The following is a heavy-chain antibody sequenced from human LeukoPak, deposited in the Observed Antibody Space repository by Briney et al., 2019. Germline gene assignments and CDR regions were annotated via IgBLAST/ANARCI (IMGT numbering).Heavy chain of an antibody. D-gene: IGHD6-13*01. CDR2: IGTAGDT. CDR3: ARAGSSWYGGANGMDV. Sequence: GGSLRLSCAASGFTFSSYDMHWVRQATGKGLEWVSAIGTAGDTYYPGSVKGRFTISRENAKNPLYLQMNSLRAGDTAVYYCARAGSSWYGGANGMDVWGQGTTVTVSS. CDR1: GFTFSSYD. V-gene: IGHV3-13*01. J-gene: IGHJ6*02.